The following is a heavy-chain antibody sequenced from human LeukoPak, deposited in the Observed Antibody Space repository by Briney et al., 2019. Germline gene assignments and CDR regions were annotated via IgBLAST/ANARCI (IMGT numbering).Heavy chain of an antibody. Sequence: GGSLRLSCAASGFTFSNYAMNWVRQAPGKGLEWVSAISGSGGSTYYADSVKGRFTISRDNSKNTLYLQMNSLRAEDTAVYYCARSTGYSSGWYRSYYYYYYMDVWGKGTTVTVSS. CDR1: GFTFSNYA. CDR3: ARSTGYSSGWYRSYYYYYYMDV. D-gene: IGHD6-19*01. J-gene: IGHJ6*03. V-gene: IGHV3-23*01. CDR2: ISGSGGST.